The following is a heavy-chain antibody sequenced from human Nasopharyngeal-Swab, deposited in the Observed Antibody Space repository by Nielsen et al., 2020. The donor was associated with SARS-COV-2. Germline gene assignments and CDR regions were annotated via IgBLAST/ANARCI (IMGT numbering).Heavy chain of an antibody. V-gene: IGHV3-7*03. Sequence: GGSLRLSCAASGFTFSSYWMSWVRQAPGKGLEWVSNIKQDGSEKSYVDSVKGRFTISRDNAKNSLYLQMNSLRAEDTAVYYCARAPKRGSSGYQVVYWGQGTLVTVSS. CDR2: IKQDGSEK. D-gene: IGHD3-22*01. CDR1: GFTFSSYW. J-gene: IGHJ4*02. CDR3: ARAPKRGSSGYQVVY.